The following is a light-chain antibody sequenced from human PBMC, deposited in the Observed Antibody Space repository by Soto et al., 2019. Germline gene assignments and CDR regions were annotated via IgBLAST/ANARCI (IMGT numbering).Light chain of an antibody. CDR2: GAS. V-gene: IGKV3-15*01. CDR3: QQSNTWPIT. Sequence: EIVMTQSPATLSVSPGETATLSCRASQSVSSNLGWYQQKPGQAPRLLIYGASTRATGIPARLSGSGSGTEFTRTFTSLQSEDFEVYSCQQSNTWPITFGQGTRLESK. CDR1: QSVSSN. J-gene: IGKJ5*01.